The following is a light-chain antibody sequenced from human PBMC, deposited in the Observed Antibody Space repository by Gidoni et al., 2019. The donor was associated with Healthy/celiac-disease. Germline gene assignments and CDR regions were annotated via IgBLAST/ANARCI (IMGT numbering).Light chain of an antibody. Sequence: QSVLTQPPSASGTPGQRVTISCSGSSSNLGSNTVNWYQQLPGTAPKLLIYSNNQRPSGVPDRFSGSKSGTSASLAISGLHSEDEADYYCAAWDDSLNGPVFGGGTKLTVL. CDR3: AAWDDSLNGPV. CDR1: SSNLGSNT. J-gene: IGLJ2*01. CDR2: SNN. V-gene: IGLV1-44*01.